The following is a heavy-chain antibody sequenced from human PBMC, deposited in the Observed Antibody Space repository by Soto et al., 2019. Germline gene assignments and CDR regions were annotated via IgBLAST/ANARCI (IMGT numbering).Heavy chain of an antibody. J-gene: IGHJ5*01. CDR1: WGSISSSSYY. V-gene: IGHV4-39*01. CDR3: VRQDVRAWGRVDS. D-gene: IGHD7-27*01. Sequence: SETLSLTCTFSWGSISSSSYYWGWLRQPPGEGLEWIGTIYYSAITYYNPSLNSRVTISADTSNNQLSLKMSFVTAADTAVYYCVRQDVRAWGRVDSWGQGTLVTVSS. CDR2: IYYSAIT.